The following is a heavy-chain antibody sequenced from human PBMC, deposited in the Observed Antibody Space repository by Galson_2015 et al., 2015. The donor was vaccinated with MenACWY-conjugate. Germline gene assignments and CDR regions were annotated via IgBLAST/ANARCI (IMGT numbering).Heavy chain of an antibody. CDR2: TWPGGSDT. J-gene: IGHJ4*02. V-gene: IGHV5-51*03. Sequence: QPGGAATKPGESLWISCQGSGYSFTSYWIGWVRLVPGKGLEWMGTTWPGGSDTQYSRSTPGPATTSPDKSINTAYLHWSSLKDWDAVLYYWARHGASSTWSSFDYWGQGTLVTVS. D-gene: IGHD2-2*01. CDR3: ARHGASSTWSSFDY. CDR1: GYSFTSYW.